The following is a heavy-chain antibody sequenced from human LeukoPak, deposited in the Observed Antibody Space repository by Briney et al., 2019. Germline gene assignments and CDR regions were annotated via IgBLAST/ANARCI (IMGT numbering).Heavy chain of an antibody. V-gene: IGHV3-21*01. CDR2: ISSSSSYI. J-gene: IGHJ4*02. D-gene: IGHD2-15*01. Sequence: PGGSLRLSCAASGFTFSSYSMNWVRQAPGKGLEWVSSISSSSSYIYYADSVKGRFTISRHNAKNSLYLQMNSLRAEDTAVYYCARGNCSGGSGYSVDYWGQGTLVTVSS. CDR1: GFTFSSYS. CDR3: ARGNCSGGSGYSVDY.